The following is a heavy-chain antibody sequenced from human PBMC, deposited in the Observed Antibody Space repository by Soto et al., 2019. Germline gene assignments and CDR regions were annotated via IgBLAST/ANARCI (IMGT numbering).Heavy chain of an antibody. CDR2: ISVSDAFI. Sequence: EVQLLESGGDLVQPGGPLRLSCAASGFNVGAFAVNWVRQAPGKGLEWVSGISVSDAFIYYADSVRGRFSISRDASENILYPQMNSLRVDDTALYYCTRETVAGITGLDYWGPGTLVTVSS. D-gene: IGHD1-20*01. J-gene: IGHJ4*02. CDR3: TRETVAGITGLDY. CDR1: GFNVGAFA. V-gene: IGHV3-23*01.